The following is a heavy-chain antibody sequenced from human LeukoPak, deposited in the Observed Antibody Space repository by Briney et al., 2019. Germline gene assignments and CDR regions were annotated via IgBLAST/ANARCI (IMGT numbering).Heavy chain of an antibody. J-gene: IGHJ4*02. CDR2: INSDGSST. CDR3: ATAWRGYSSSLLDY. V-gene: IGHV3-74*01. D-gene: IGHD6-6*01. Sequence: GGSLRLSCAASGFIFSSYWMHWVRQAPGKGLVGVSRINSDGSSTSYADSVKGRFTISRDSAKNTLYLQMNSLRAEDTAVYYCATAWRGYSSSLLDYWGQGTLVTVSS. CDR1: GFIFSSYW.